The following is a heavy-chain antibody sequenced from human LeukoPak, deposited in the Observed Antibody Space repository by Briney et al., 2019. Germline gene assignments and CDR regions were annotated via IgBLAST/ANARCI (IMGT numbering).Heavy chain of an antibody. CDR2: MNPNSGNT. D-gene: IGHD5-12*01. J-gene: IGHJ6*03. CDR1: GYTFISYD. V-gene: IGHV1-8*01. Sequence: ASVKVSCKASGYTFISYDINWVRQATGQGLEWMGWMNPNSGNTGYAQKFQGRVTMTRNTSISTAYMELSSLRSEDTAVYYCARTYDSYYYYYYMDVWGKGTTVTVSS. CDR3: ARTYDSYYYYYYMDV.